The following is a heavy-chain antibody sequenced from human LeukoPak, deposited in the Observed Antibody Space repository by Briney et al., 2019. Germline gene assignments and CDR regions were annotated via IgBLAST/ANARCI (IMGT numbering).Heavy chain of an antibody. CDR2: INPSGGST. Sequence: ASVKVSCKASGYTFTSYYMHWVRQAPGQGLEWMGIINPSGGSTSYAQKFQGRVTMTRGMSTSTVYMELSSLRSEDTAVYYCARDRGWELRWFELDYWGQGTLVTVSP. J-gene: IGHJ4*02. CDR3: ARDRGWELRWFELDY. CDR1: GYTFTSYY. D-gene: IGHD1-26*01. V-gene: IGHV1-46*01.